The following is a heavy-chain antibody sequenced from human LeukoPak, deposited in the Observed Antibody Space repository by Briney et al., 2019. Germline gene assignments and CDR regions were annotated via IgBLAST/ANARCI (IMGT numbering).Heavy chain of an antibody. Sequence: PGGSLRLSCAASGFTFSTYAMSWGRQAPGKGLEWVLSVIGSGGSTYYADSVKGRFTISRDNSKNTLYLQMNSLRAEDTAVYYCAKGTMGPLVRGISQDYWGQGTLVTVSS. D-gene: IGHD3-10*01. CDR3: AKGTMGPLVRGISQDY. V-gene: IGHV3-23*01. CDR2: VIGSGGST. J-gene: IGHJ4*02. CDR1: GFTFSTYA.